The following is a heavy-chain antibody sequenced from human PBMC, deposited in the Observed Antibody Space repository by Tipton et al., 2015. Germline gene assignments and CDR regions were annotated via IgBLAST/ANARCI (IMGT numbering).Heavy chain of an antibody. V-gene: IGHV4-4*02. CDR3: ARDLEHGMDV. D-gene: IGHD5-24*01. CDR1: GGSISSSNW. J-gene: IGHJ6*02. CDR2: IYHSGST. Sequence: TLSLTCSVSGGSISSSNWWSWVRQPPGKGLEWIGEIYHSGSTNYNPSLKSRVTMSRDTSKNQFSLKLTSVTAADTAVYYCARDLEHGMDVWGQGTAVTVSS.